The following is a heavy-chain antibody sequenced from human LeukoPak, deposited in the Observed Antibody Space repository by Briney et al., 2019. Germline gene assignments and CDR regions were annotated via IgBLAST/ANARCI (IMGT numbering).Heavy chain of an antibody. CDR1: GFTFSSYG. J-gene: IGHJ4*02. CDR2: IRYDGSNK. V-gene: IGHV3-30*02. CDR3: AKDLVATRPYYFDY. Sequence: GGSLRLSCAASGFTFSSYGMHWVRQAPGKGLEWVAFIRYDGSNKYYADSVKGRFTISRDNSKNTLYLQMNSLRAEDTAVYYCAKDLVATRPYYFDYWGQGTLVTVSS. D-gene: IGHD5-24*01.